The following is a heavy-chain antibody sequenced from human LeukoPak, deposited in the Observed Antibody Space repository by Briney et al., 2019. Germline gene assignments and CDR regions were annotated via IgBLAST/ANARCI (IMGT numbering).Heavy chain of an antibody. J-gene: IGHJ5*02. D-gene: IGHD3-10*01. CDR3: AKDYRGGP. Sequence: GGSLNPPFPPPGSPFRSYPMGWAPKPPGKGLEWVSAISGSGGSTYYADSVKGRFTISRDNSKNTLYLQMNSLRAEDTAVYYCAKDYRGGPWGQGTLVTVSS. V-gene: IGHV3-23*01. CDR2: ISGSGGST. CDR1: GSPFRSYP.